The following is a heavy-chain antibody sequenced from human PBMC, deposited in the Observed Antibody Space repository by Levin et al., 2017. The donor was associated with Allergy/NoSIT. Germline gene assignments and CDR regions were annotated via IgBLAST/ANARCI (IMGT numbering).Heavy chain of an antibody. CDR1: GFSLSPNGMC. J-gene: IGHJ6*02. V-gene: IGHV2-70*12. CDR2: IDWDDAK. CDR3: ARVSQVAAAGTGYFYGLDV. D-gene: IGHD6-13*01. Sequence: ESGPTLVKPTQTLTLTCTFSGFSLSPNGMCVSWIRQPPGKALEWLALIDWDDAKYYRTSLKTRLTISRDTSENQVVLTMTNMDPVAKATYFCARVSQVAAAGTGYFYGLDVWGQGTTVTVSS.